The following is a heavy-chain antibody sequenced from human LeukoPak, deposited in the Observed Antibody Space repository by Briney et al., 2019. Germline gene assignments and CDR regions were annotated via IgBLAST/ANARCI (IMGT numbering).Heavy chain of an antibody. Sequence: GGSLRHSCAASGFTFSSYAMSWVRQAPGKGLEWVSAISGSGGSPYYADSVKGRFTISRDNSKNTLYLQMISLRAEDTAVYYCANYGSVSYFAYWGQGTLVTVSS. J-gene: IGHJ4*02. CDR1: GFTFSSYA. CDR2: ISGSGGSP. CDR3: ANYGSVSYFAY. V-gene: IGHV3-23*01. D-gene: IGHD3-10*01.